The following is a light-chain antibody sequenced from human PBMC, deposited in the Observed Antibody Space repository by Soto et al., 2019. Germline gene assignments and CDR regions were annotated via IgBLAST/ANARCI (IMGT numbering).Light chain of an antibody. Sequence: EIVMTQSPATLSVSPGERATLSCRASQSVRNNLAWYQQKPGLAPRLLISAASTRATGIPARFSGNGSETEFTLTIDNLQSEDYALYYCQQYNKWPPWTFGQGTKVDI. CDR3: QQYNKWPPWT. J-gene: IGKJ1*01. CDR2: AAS. V-gene: IGKV3-15*01. CDR1: QSVRNN.